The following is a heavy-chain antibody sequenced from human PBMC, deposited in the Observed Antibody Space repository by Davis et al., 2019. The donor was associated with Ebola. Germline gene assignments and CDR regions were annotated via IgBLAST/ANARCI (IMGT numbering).Heavy chain of an antibody. CDR3: AGAGYSSGWNFAS. D-gene: IGHD6-19*01. J-gene: IGHJ4*02. CDR2: YYYTGST. CDR1: GGFVSSGGYS. Sequence: MPSETLSLTCAVSGGFVSSGGYSWSWIRQPPGKGLEWIGYYYYTGSTYYSPSLKSRVTISVDTSKNQFSLKLSSVTAADTAVYFCAGAGYSSGWNFASWGQGTLVTVSS. V-gene: IGHV4-61*08.